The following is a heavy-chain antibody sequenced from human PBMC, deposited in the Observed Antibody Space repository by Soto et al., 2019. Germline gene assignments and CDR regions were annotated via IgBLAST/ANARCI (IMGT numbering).Heavy chain of an antibody. V-gene: IGHV3-11*06. CDR3: ARDRAYYYDSSGYYPPTEYFQH. CDR1: GFTFSDYY. D-gene: IGHD3-22*01. CDR2: ITSSSGYT. Sequence: PGRSLRLSCAASGFTFSDYYMSWIRQAPGKGLEWVSYITSSSGYTNYADSVKGRFTISRDNAKNSLYLQMNSLRAEDTAVYYCARDRAYYYDSSGYYPPTEYFQHWGQGTLVTVS. J-gene: IGHJ1*01.